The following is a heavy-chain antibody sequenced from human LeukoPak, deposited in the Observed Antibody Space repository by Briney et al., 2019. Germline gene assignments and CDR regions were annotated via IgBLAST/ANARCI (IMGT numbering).Heavy chain of an antibody. CDR2: IYHSGST. V-gene: IGHV4-4*02. CDR1: GFTVSSNY. Sequence: TGGSLRLSCAASGFTVSSNYMSWVRQAPGKGLEWIGEIYHSGSTNYNPSLKSRVTISVDKSKNQFSLKLSSVTAADTAVYYCATRLLEGPDYWGQGTLVTVSS. J-gene: IGHJ4*02. CDR3: ATRLLEGPDY.